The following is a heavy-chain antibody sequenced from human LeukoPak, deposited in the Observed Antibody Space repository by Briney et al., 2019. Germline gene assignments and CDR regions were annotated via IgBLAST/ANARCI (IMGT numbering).Heavy chain of an antibody. CDR3: ARGRGTGSPIGPRYFDL. J-gene: IGHJ2*01. CDR1: GYTFTYYW. D-gene: IGHD3-10*01. V-gene: IGHV5-51*01. Sequence: GESLKISCEGSGYTFTYYWIGWVRQMPGKGLEWMGIIYPADSDTRYSPSFQGQVTISADKSISTAFLRWTSLKASDTAIYYCARGRGTGSPIGPRYFDLWGRGTMVTVSS. CDR2: IYPADSDT.